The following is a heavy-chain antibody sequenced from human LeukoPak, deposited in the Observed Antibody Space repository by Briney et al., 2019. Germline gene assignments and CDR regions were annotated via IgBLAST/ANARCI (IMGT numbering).Heavy chain of an antibody. V-gene: IGHV3-53*01. CDR3: ARGITMMIVAPGY. Sequence: PGGSLRLSCAASGFTVNNNYMTWVRQAPGKGLEWVSVLYSNNITYYADSVKGRFTISRDSPKNTLYLQMNSLRAEDTAVYYCARGITMMIVAPGYWGREPWSPSPQ. D-gene: IGHD3-22*01. CDR2: LYSNNIT. CDR1: GFTVNNNY. J-gene: IGHJ4*02.